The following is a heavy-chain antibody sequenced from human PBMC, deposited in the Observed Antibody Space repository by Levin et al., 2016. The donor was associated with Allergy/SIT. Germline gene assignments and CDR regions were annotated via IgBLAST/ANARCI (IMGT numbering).Heavy chain of an antibody. V-gene: IGHV3-7*01. CDR1: GFTFSDYY. CDR3: ARGSTSPRATNYYGMDV. D-gene: IGHD2-2*01. J-gene: IGHJ6*02. CDR2: IKQDGSEK. Sequence: GESLKISCAASGFTFSDYYMSWIRQAPGKGLEWVANIKQDGSEKYYVDSVKGRFTISRDNAKNSLYLQMNSLRAEDTAVYYCARGSTSPRATNYYGMDVWGQGTTVTVSS.